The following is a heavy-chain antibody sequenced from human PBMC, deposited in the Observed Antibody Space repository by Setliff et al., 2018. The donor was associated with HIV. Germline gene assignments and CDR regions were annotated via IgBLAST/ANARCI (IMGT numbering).Heavy chain of an antibody. CDR1: GYTITTYG. V-gene: IGHV1-18*01. CDR3: ARSPLDPPYNDFWSGYNPFDY. Sequence: ASVKVSCKASGYTITTYGIIWVRQAPGQGLEWMGWISAYNGDTNYAQKVQGRVTMTTDTSTSTAYMELRSLRSDDTAVYYCARSPLDPPYNDFWSGYNPFDYWGQGTLVTVS. CDR2: ISAYNGDT. J-gene: IGHJ4*02. D-gene: IGHD3-3*01.